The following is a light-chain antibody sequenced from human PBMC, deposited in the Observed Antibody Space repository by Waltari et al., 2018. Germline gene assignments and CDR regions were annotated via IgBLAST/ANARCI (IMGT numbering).Light chain of an antibody. J-gene: IGLJ1*01. CDR3: SSYTTSSAPGV. Sequence: QSALTQPASVSGSPGQSITISCPGTDTHVGAYDFVSWYQQHPGKAPHLIIYEVSNRPSGISNRFSASKSGNTASLTISGLQAEDEADYYCSSYTTSSAPGVFGTGTRVTVL. CDR2: EVS. V-gene: IGLV2-14*01. CDR1: DTHVGAYDF.